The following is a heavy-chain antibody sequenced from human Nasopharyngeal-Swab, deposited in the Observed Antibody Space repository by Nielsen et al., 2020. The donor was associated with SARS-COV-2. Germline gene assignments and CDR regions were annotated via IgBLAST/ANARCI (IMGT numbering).Heavy chain of an antibody. CDR3: ARVCSGGSCYGYYYGMDV. Sequence: GESLKISCAVSGFTFSSYSMNWVRQAPGKGLEWASSISSSSSYIYYADSVKGRFTISRDNAKNSLYLQMNSLRAEDTAVYYCARVCSGGSCYGYYYGMDVWGQGTTVTVSS. D-gene: IGHD2-15*01. J-gene: IGHJ6*02. CDR2: ISSSSSYI. V-gene: IGHV3-21*01. CDR1: GFTFSSYS.